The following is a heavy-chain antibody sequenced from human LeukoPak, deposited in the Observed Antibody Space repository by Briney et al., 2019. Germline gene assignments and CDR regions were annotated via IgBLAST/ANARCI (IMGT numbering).Heavy chain of an antibody. CDR3: ARGGVVVAPRARHFDY. CDR2: IYHSGST. V-gene: IGHV4-38-2*02. J-gene: IGHJ4*02. D-gene: IGHD2-15*01. CDR1: GYSISSGYY. Sequence: PSETLSLTCTVSGYSISSGYYWGWIRQPPGKGLEWIGSIYHSGSTYYNPSLKSRVTISVDTSKNQFSLKLSSVTAADTAVYYCARGGVVVAPRARHFDYWGQGTLVTVSS.